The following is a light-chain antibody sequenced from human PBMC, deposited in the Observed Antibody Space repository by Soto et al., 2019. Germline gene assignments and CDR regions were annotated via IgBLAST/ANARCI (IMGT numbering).Light chain of an antibody. J-gene: IGLJ2*01. Sequence: QSVLTQPPSASGTPGQRVTLSCSGSSSNIGSNTVNWYQQLPGTAPKLLIYSNNQRPSGVPDRCSGSKSGTSASLAISGLQSEDEADYYCSAWDDSLNVVVFGGGTKLAVL. V-gene: IGLV1-44*01. CDR1: SSNIGSNT. CDR2: SNN. CDR3: SAWDDSLNVVV.